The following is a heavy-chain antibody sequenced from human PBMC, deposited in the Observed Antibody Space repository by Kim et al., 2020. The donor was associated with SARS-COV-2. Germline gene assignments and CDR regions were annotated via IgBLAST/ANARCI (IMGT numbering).Heavy chain of an antibody. CDR2: IYSGGST. CDR1: GFTVSSNY. CDR3: ARGKRIAAAGTWFFDY. D-gene: IGHD6-13*01. V-gene: IGHV3-53*01. Sequence: GGSLRLSCAASGFTVSSNYMSWVRHAPGKGLEWVSVIYSGGSTYYADSVKGRFTISRDNSKNTLYLQMNSLRAEDTAVYYCARGKRIAAAGTWFFDYWGQGTLVTVSS. J-gene: IGHJ4*02.